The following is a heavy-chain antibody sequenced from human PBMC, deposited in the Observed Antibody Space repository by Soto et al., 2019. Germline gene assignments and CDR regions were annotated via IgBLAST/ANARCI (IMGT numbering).Heavy chain of an antibody. CDR2: ISGDGVTT. Sequence: EVQLVESGGDLVQRGGSLRLSCAAAGFPFSSYWMHWVRHTPGKGLDWVARISGDGVTTYYADSVTGRFTGSRDNANNTLSLQISGLRAEDTAVYYCAREYYGLLTGYYTDYWGQGTLVSVSS. J-gene: IGHJ4*02. CDR1: GFPFSSYW. CDR3: AREYYGLLTGYYTDY. V-gene: IGHV3-74*01. D-gene: IGHD3-9*01.